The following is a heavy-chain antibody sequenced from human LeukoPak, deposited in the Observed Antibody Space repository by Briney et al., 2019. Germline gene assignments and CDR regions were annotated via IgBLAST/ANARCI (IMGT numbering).Heavy chain of an antibody. CDR1: GFTFSSYA. V-gene: IGHV3-30-3*01. CDR2: ISYDGSNK. CDR3: ARVFIVVVPAAILDYGMDV. Sequence: GRSLRLSCAASGFTFSSYAMHWVRQAPGKGLEWVAVISYDGSNKYYADSVKGRFTISRDNSKNTLYLQMNSLRAEDMAVYYCARVFIVVVPAAILDYGMDVWGQGTTVTVSS. J-gene: IGHJ6*02. D-gene: IGHD2-2*02.